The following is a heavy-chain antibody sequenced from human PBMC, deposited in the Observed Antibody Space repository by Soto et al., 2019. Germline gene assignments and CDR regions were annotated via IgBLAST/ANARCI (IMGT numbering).Heavy chain of an antibody. CDR2: IYPGDSDT. CDR3: ARLLGYCSGGSCSDSVDTAMAPIRYYYGMDV. CDR1: GYSFTSYW. D-gene: IGHD2-15*01. J-gene: IGHJ6*02. V-gene: IGHV5-51*01. Sequence: PGESLKISCKGSGYSFTSYWIGWVRQMPGKDLEWMGIIYPGDSDTRYSPSFQGQVTISADKSISTAYLQWSSLKASDTAMYYCARLLGYCSGGSCSDSVDTAMAPIRYYYGMDVWGQGTTVTVSS.